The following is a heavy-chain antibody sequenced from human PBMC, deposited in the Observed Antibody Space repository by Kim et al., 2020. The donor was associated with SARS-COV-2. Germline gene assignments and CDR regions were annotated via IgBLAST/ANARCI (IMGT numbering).Heavy chain of an antibody. CDR1: GFTVSSNY. CDR2: IYSGGST. Sequence: GGSLRLSCAASGFTVSSNYMSWVRQAPGKGLEWVSVIYSGGSTYYADSVKGRFTISRDNSKNTLYLQMNSLRAEDTAVYYCARGFWEGYSGYADKIAVAGTGRGNYYYGMDVWGQGTTVTVSS. J-gene: IGHJ6*02. V-gene: IGHV3-53*01. CDR3: ARGFWEGYSGYADKIAVAGTGRGNYYYGMDV. D-gene: IGHD6-19*01.